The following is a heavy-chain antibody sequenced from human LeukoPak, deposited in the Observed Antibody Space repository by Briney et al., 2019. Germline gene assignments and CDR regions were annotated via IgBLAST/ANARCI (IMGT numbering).Heavy chain of an antibody. CDR3: ARGDNSAFDI. D-gene: IGHD3-22*01. CDR1: GFTFRSYR. Sequence: PGGSLGLSCAASGFTFRSYRMNWVRQAPGKXLEWVASIKQGESERYYVDSVNGRFTISRDNAKNSLYLQMNSLRAEDTAVYYCARGDNSAFDIWGQGTMVTVSS. V-gene: IGHV3-7*04. CDR2: IKQGESER. J-gene: IGHJ3*02.